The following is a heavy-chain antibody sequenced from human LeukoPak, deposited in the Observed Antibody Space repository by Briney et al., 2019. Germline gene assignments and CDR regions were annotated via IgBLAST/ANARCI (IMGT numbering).Heavy chain of an antibody. D-gene: IGHD3-22*01. CDR1: GYTFTNYG. J-gene: IGHJ3*02. CDR2: ISAYNGNT. CDR3: ARVLARAAYYYDSSGYPRVAFDI. V-gene: IGHV1-18*01. Sequence: ASVKVSCKASGYTFTNYGISWVRQAPGQGLEWMGWISAYNGNTNYAQKLQGRVTTTTDTSTSTAYMELRSLRSDDTAVYYCARVLARAAYYYDSSGYPRVAFDIWGQGTMVTVSS.